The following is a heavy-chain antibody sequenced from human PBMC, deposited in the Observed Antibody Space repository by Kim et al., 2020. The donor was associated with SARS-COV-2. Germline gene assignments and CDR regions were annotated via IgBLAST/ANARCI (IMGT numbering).Heavy chain of an antibody. J-gene: IGHJ4*02. Sequence: GSTNYNPSLKSRVTISVDTSKNQFSLKLSSVTAADTAVYYCARTAYYFDYWGQGTLVTVSS. CDR2: GST. CDR3: ARTAYYFDY. V-gene: IGHV4-34*01.